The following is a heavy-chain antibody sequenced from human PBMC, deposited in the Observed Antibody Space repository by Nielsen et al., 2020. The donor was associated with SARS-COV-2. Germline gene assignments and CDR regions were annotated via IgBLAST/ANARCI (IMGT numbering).Heavy chain of an antibody. V-gene: IGHV4-34*01. CDR3: ARQDPGELWFDP. J-gene: IGHJ5*02. CDR2: INYSGSV. Sequence: SETLSLTCAVYGTAFSGYYWSWIRQSPGKGLEWIGEINYSGSVNYNPSLKSRATISVDTSKNQFSLKLSSVTAADTAVYYCARQDPGELWFDPWGQGTLVTVSS. D-gene: IGHD3-10*01. CDR1: GTAFSGYY.